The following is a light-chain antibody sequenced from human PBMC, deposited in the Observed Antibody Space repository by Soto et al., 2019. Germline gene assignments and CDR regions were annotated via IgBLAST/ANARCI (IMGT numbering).Light chain of an antibody. CDR1: QSVSDNY. CDR2: GAS. V-gene: IGKV3-20*01. J-gene: IGKJ2*02. Sequence: EIGLTQSPGTLSLSPGGRATLSCRASQSVSDNYLAWYQQKPGQAPRLVIYGASSRATGIPDRFSGSGSGTDFTLTISRLEPEDVAVYYCQQYGSSPRTFGQGTKVEIK. CDR3: QQYGSSPRT.